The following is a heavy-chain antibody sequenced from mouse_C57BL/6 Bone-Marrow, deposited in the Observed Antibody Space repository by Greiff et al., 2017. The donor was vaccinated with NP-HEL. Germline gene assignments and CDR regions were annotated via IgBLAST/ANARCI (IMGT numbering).Heavy chain of an antibody. CDR1: GYTFTSYW. CDR2: FHPSDSDT. CDR3: AMRGYGNPMGY. D-gene: IGHD2-1*01. J-gene: IGHJ4*01. Sequence: QVQLQQPGAELVKPGASVKVYCKASGYTFTSYWMHWVKQRPGQGLEWIGRFHPSDSDTNYNQKFKGKATLTVDKSSSTAYMQLSSLTSEDSAVYYSAMRGYGNPMGYWGKGTAVTVSS. V-gene: IGHV1-74*01.